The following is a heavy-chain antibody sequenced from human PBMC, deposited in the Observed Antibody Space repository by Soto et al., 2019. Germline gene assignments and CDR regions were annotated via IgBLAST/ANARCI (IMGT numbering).Heavy chain of an antibody. CDR3: ASLSGRFDY. Sequence: PSETLSLTCTVSGGSISSGGYYWNWIRQHPGKGLEWIGYTYYSGNTYYNPSLKSRVTMSVDTSKNQFSLRLSFVTAADTAVYYCASLSGRFDYWGQGTLVTVSS. CDR1: GGSISSGGYY. V-gene: IGHV4-31*03. J-gene: IGHJ4*02. D-gene: IGHD5-12*01. CDR2: TYYSGNT.